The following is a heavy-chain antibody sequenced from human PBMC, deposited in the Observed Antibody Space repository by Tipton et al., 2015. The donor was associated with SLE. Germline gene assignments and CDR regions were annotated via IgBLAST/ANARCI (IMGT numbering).Heavy chain of an antibody. CDR3: AKGGYSSSGYFDY. V-gene: IGHV3-30*02. D-gene: IGHD6-6*01. Sequence: QLVQSGGGVVQPGGSLRLSCAASGFTFSSYGMHWVRQAPGKGLEWVAFIRYDGSNKYYADSVKGRFTISRDNSKNTLYLQMNSLRAEDTAVYYCAKGGYSSSGYFDYWGQGTLVTVSS. J-gene: IGHJ4*02. CDR2: IRYDGSNK. CDR1: GFTFSSYG.